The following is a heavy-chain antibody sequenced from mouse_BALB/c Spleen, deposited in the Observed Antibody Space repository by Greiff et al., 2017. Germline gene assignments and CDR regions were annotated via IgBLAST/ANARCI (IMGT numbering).Heavy chain of an antibody. Sequence: EVHLVESGGGLVKPGGSLKLSCAASGFSFSSYAMSWVRQTPEKRLEWVASISSGGSTYYPDSVKGRFTISRDNARNILYLQMSSLRSEDTAMYYCARRNDYDDYAMDYWGQGTSVTVSS. J-gene: IGHJ4*01. CDR2: ISSGGST. D-gene: IGHD2-4*01. CDR3: ARRNDYDDYAMDY. V-gene: IGHV5-6-5*01. CDR1: GFSFSSYA.